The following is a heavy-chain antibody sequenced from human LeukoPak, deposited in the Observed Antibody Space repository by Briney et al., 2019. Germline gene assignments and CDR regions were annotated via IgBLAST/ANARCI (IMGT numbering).Heavy chain of an antibody. CDR1: GGSISSYY. Sequence: PSETLSLTCSVSGGSISSYYWSWIRQPSAKGLEWIGRIYTSGCTNYNPSVKSRVTMSVDTSQNQFSLRLSSVTAADTGVYYCGRDPCLGYCSSTSHNWFDPWGQGTLVTVSS. CDR2: IYTSGCT. V-gene: IGHV4-4*07. D-gene: IGHD2-2*01. CDR3: GRDPCLGYCSSTSHNWFDP. J-gene: IGHJ5*01.